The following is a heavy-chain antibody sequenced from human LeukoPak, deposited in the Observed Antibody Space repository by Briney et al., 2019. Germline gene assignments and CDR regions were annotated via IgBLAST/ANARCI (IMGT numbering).Heavy chain of an antibody. J-gene: IGHJ4*02. Sequence: SETLSLTCTVSGGSICSYYWSWIRQPPGKGLEWIGYIYYSGSTNYNPSLKSRVTISVDTSKNQFSLKLSSVTDADTAVYYCARDLAGYCSSTSCYPRYWGQGTLVTVSS. CDR2: IYYSGST. CDR3: ARDLAGYCSSTSCYPRY. CDR1: GGSICSYY. V-gene: IGHV4-59*01. D-gene: IGHD2-2*01.